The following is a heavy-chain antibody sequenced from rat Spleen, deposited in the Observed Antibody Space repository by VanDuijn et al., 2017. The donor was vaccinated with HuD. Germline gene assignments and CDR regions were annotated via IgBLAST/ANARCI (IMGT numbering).Heavy chain of an antibody. CDR1: GFTFSNYD. Sequence: EVLLVESGGGLVQPGRSLKLSCVVSGFTFSNYDMAWVRQAPTKGLEWVASISISGDKTYYRDSVKGRFTVSRDDAKSTLYLQMDSLRSEDTATYYCATHGGLYNWFAYWGQGTLVTVSS. V-gene: IGHV5-25*01. CDR3: ATHGGLYNWFAY. J-gene: IGHJ3*01. CDR2: ISISGDKT.